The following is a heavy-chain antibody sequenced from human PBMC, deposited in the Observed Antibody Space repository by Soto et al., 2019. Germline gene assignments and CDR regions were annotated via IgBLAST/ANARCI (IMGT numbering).Heavy chain of an antibody. J-gene: IGHJ4*02. CDR1: GGSISSGGYS. CDR3: ARVPLY. CDR2: IYHSGST. Sequence: PSETLSLTCAVSGGSISSGGYSWSWIRQPPGKGPEWIGYIYHSGSTYYNPSLKSRVTISVDRSKNQFSLKLSSVTAADTAVYYCARVPLYWGQGTLVTVSS. V-gene: IGHV4-30-2*01.